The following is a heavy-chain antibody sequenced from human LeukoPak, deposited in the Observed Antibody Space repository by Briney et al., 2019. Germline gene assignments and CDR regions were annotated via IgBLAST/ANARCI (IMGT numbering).Heavy chain of an antibody. V-gene: IGHV3-11*01. D-gene: IGHD5-12*01. CDR3: ARVPGGYDTLYDY. J-gene: IGHJ4*02. CDR2: ITPEKTV. CDR1: GFSISDHF. Sequence: GGSLRLSCAASGFSISDHFMSWVRQAPGKAPEWVSYITPEKTVHYLDSVKGRFTISRDNAKNSLYLQMNSLRAEDTAVYYCARVPGGYDTLYDYWGQGTLVTASS.